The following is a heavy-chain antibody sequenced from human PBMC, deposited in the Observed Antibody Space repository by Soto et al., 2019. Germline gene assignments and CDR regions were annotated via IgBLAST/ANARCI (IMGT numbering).Heavy chain of an antibody. D-gene: IGHD1-26*01. CDR3: ARPSIVGATYDYYYYGMDV. Sequence: PGGSLRLSCAASGFTVSSNYMSWVRQAPGKGLEWVSVIYSGGSTYYADSVKGRFTISRDNSKNTLYLQMNSLRAEDTAVYYCARPSIVGATYDYYYYGMDVWGQGTTVTVSS. J-gene: IGHJ6*02. CDR1: GFTVSSNY. V-gene: IGHV3-53*01. CDR2: IYSGGST.